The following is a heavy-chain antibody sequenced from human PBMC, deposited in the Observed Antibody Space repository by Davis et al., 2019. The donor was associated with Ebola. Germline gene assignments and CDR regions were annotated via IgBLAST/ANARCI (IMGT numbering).Heavy chain of an antibody. CDR3: AKTRCATCHSPDS. V-gene: IGHV3-23*01. CDR2: ISGSGGRT. CDR1: GFTFSTYA. Sequence: PGGSLRPSCAASGFTFSTYAMTWVRQAPGKGLEWVSGISGSGGRTDYADSVKGRFTISRDNSKNTLYVQVNSLRAEDTAIYYCAKTRCATCHSPDSWGQGTLVTVSS. J-gene: IGHJ4*02.